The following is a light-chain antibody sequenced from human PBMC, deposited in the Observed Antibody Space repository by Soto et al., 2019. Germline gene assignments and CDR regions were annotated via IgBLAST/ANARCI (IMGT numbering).Light chain of an antibody. CDR1: SSNIGSNT. V-gene: IGLV1-44*01. Sequence: QSVLTQPPSASGTPGQRVTISCSGSSSNIGSNTVTWYQQLPGTAPKLLIYNNNQRPSGVPDRISGSKSGPSASLAISGLSSEDGGDYYGKTGEDRLSVYVVFGGGTKVTVL. CDR2: NNN. J-gene: IGLJ2*01. CDR3: KTGEDRLSVYVV.